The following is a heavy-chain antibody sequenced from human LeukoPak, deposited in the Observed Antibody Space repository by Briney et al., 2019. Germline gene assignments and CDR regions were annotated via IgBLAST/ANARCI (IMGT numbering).Heavy chain of an antibody. CDR1: GFTFSSYA. CDR2: ISGSGSST. CDR3: ARSGIYYYDSSGSPYYFDY. Sequence: GGSLRLSCAASGFTFSSYAMSWVRQAPGKGLEWVSAISGSGSSTYYADSVKGRFTISRDNSKNTLYLQMNSLRAEDTAVYYCARSGIYYYDSSGSPYYFDYWGQGTLVTVSS. V-gene: IGHV3-23*01. D-gene: IGHD3-22*01. J-gene: IGHJ4*02.